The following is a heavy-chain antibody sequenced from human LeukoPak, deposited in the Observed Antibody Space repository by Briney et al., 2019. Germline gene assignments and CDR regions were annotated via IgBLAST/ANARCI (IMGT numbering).Heavy chain of an antibody. CDR2: IYYSGST. V-gene: IGHV4-59*05. Sequence: PSETLSLTCTVSGGSISSYYWSWIRQPPGKGLEWIGSIYYSGSTYYNPSLKSRVTISVDTSKNQFSLKLSSVTAADTAVYYCLARGDIWGQGTMVTVSS. D-gene: IGHD3-10*01. CDR1: GGSISSYY. J-gene: IGHJ3*02. CDR3: LARGDI.